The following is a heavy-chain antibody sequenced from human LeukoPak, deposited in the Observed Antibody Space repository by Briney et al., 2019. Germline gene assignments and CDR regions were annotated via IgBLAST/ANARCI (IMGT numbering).Heavy chain of an antibody. Sequence: WASVKVSCKASGGTFSSYALSWVRQAPGQGLEWMGRIIPIFGTANYAQKFQGRVTITADESTSTAYKELSSLRSEDTAIYYCARGGNTSDLYYGMDVWGQGTTVTVSS. D-gene: IGHD6-25*01. CDR3: ARGGNTSDLYYGMDV. J-gene: IGHJ6*02. V-gene: IGHV1-69*13. CDR2: IIPIFGTA. CDR1: GGTFSSYA.